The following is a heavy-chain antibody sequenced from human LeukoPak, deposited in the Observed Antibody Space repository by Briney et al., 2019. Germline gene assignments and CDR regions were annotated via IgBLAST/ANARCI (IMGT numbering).Heavy chain of an antibody. CDR1: GGSIRSSYYY. CDR3: ASHYGP. J-gene: IGHJ5*02. D-gene: IGHD3-10*01. CDR2: IYDSGGT. V-gene: IGHV4-39*01. Sequence: SETLSLTCTVSGGSIRSSYYYWGWIRQPPGKGLEWIGSIYDSGGTYYNPSLKSRVTISVDTSKTRFSLKRNSVTAADTAVYYCASHYGPWGQGTLVTVSS.